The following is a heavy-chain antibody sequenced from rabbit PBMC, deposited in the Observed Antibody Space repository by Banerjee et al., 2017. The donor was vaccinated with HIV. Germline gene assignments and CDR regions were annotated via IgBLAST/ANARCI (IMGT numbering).Heavy chain of an antibody. CDR1: GFDFSSNA. CDR3: ARSNTYYGMDL. Sequence: QEQLVESGGGLVQPEGSLTLTCKASGFDFSSNAMCWVRQAPGKGLEYIGYITYRGSAYYASWVNGRFTISRENTQNTLYLQLNSLTAADTATYFCARSNTYYGMDLWGPGTLVTVS. J-gene: IGHJ6*01. V-gene: IGHV1S47*01. CDR2: ITYRGSA.